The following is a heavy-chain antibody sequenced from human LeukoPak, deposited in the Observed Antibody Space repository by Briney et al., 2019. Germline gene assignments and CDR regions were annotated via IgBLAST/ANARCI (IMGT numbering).Heavy chain of an antibody. CDR1: GFTFSSYS. V-gene: IGHV3-21*01. D-gene: IGHD6-13*01. CDR3: ARGAENSRGESLPGIAAAGGFDP. CDR2: ISSSSSYI. J-gene: IGHJ5*02. Sequence: PGGSLRLSCAASGFTFSSYSMNWVRQAPGKGLEWVSSISSSSSYIYYADSVKGRFTISRDNAKNSLYLQMNSLRAEDTAVYYCARGAENSRGESLPGIAAAGGFDPWGQGTLVTVSS.